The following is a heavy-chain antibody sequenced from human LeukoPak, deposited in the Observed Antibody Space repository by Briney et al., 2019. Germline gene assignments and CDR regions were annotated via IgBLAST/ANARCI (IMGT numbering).Heavy chain of an antibody. CDR3: ARGVSEVYYDSSGYYAPFDY. V-gene: IGHV1-8*03. Sequence: ASVKVSCKASGYTFTSYDINWVRQATGQGLEWMGWMNPNSGNTGYAQKFQGRVTITRNTSISTAYMELSSLRSEDTAVYYCARGVSEVYYDSSGYYAPFDYWGQGTLVTVSS. J-gene: IGHJ4*02. CDR2: MNPNSGNT. D-gene: IGHD3-22*01. CDR1: GYTFTSYD.